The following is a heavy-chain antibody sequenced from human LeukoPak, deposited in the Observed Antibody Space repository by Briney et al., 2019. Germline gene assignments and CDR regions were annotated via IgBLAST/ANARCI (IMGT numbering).Heavy chain of an antibody. Sequence: GGSLRLSCAASGVTVNSNYMNWVRQAPGKGLEWVSIIYSGGSTYYADSVKGRFTISRDNSKSTLYLQMSGLRAEDTAVYYCARQQDTTNPGYWGQGTLVTVSA. D-gene: IGHD5-18*01. CDR2: IYSGGST. CDR1: GVTVNSNY. CDR3: ARQQDTTNPGY. J-gene: IGHJ4*02. V-gene: IGHV3-66*04.